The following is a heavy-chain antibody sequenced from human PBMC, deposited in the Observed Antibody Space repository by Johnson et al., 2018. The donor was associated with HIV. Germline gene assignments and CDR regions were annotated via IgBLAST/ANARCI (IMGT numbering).Heavy chain of an antibody. Sequence: VQLVESGGGLVQPGRSLRLSCAASGFTFDDYAMHWVRQAPGKGLEWVSGINWDGGSTYYADSVKGRFTISRDNAKNSLFLQMNSLRAEDTAVYYCARECGCSGSYLHDGAFDIWGQGTMVTVSS. CDR2: INWDGGST. CDR1: GFTFDDYA. V-gene: IGHV3-9*01. CDR3: ARECGCSGSYLHDGAFDI. J-gene: IGHJ3*02. D-gene: IGHD1-26*01.